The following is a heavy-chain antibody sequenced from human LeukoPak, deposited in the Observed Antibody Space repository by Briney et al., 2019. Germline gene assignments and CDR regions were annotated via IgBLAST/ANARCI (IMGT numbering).Heavy chain of an antibody. J-gene: IGHJ4*02. V-gene: IGHV3-11*01. CDR3: ARVGRLQYGDYVAFDY. Sequence: PGGSVRLSCATSGFTFTDYYMSWIRQAPGKGLEWVSYISLSGTTMYYADSVKGRFTLSRDNAKNSLYLQMNSLRAEDTAVYYCARVGRLQYGDYVAFDYWGQGTLVTVSS. D-gene: IGHD4-17*01. CDR1: GFTFTDYY. CDR2: ISLSGTTM.